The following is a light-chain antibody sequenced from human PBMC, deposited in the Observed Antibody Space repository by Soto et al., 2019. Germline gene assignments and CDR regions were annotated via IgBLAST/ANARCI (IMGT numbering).Light chain of an antibody. Sequence: EIVLTPSPYTLCLSPGDRTPLSCRASQSISTYLAWYQQKPGQAPRLLIYEALNRATGIPARFSGSGSGTDFTLTISSLEPEDFAVYYCQQRNKWPLTFGGGTKVDIK. CDR2: EAL. V-gene: IGKV3-11*01. J-gene: IGKJ4*02. CDR3: QQRNKWPLT. CDR1: QSISTY.